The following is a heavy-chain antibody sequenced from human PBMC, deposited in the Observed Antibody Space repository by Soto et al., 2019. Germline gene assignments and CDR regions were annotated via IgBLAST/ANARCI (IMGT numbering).Heavy chain of an antibody. D-gene: IGHD4-17*01. CDR1: GGTFSSYA. J-gene: IGHJ5*02. Sequence: ASVKVSCKASGGTFSSYAISWVRQAPGQGLEWMGGIIPILGTANYAQKFQGRVTITADKSASTAYMELSSLRSEDTAVYYCARDYGDYDGWFDPWGQGTLVTVSS. CDR2: IIPILGTA. V-gene: IGHV1-69*10. CDR3: ARDYGDYDGWFDP.